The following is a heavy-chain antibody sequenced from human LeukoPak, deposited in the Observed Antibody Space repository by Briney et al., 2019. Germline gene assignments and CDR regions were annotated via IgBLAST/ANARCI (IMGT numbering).Heavy chain of an antibody. D-gene: IGHD3-10*01. CDR2: ISAYNGNT. V-gene: IGHV1-18*04. Sequence: ASVTVSCKASGYTFTSYGISWVRQAPGQGLEWMGWISAYNGNTNYAQKLQGRVTMTTDTSTSTAYMELRSLRSDDTAVYYCARGGIPYYYGSGSRPRPFDYWGQGTLVTVSS. J-gene: IGHJ4*02. CDR1: GYTFTSYG. CDR3: ARGGIPYYYGSGSRPRPFDY.